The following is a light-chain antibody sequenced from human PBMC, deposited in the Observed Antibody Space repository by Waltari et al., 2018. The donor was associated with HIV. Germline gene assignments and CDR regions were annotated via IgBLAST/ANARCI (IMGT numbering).Light chain of an antibody. CDR1: ALAKPS. CDR3: QSADTSGTRV. Sequence: SFELTQPPSVSVSPGQTAKITCSGDALAKPSTYWYQQKPGQAPVVVIYKDTERPSGIPERFSGSSSGTTVTLTISGVQAEDEADYYCQSADTSGTRVFGSGTKVTVL. CDR2: KDT. J-gene: IGLJ1*01. V-gene: IGLV3-25*03.